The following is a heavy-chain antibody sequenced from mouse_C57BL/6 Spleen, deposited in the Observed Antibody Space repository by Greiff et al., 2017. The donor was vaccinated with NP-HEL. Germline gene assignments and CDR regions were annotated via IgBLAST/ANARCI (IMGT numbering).Heavy chain of an antibody. V-gene: IGHV1-42*01. CDR1: GYSFTGYY. D-gene: IGHD1-1*01. Sequence: EVQLQQSGPELVKPGASVKISCKASGYSFTGYYMNWVKQSPEKSLEWIGEINPSTGGTTYNQKLKAKATLTVDKSSSTAYMQLKSMTSEDSAVYYCARGIYYGSSLGYWYFDVWGTGTTVTVSS. J-gene: IGHJ1*03. CDR2: INPSTGGT. CDR3: ARGIYYGSSLGYWYFDV.